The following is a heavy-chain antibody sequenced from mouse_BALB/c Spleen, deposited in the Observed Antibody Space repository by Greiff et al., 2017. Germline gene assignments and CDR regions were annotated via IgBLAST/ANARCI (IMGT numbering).Heavy chain of an antibody. CDR1: GFNIKDTY. D-gene: IGHD3-1*01. CDR2: IDPANGNT. Sequence: EVQLQQSGAELVKPGASVKLSCTASGFNIKDTYMHWVKQRPEQGLEWIGRIDPANGNTKYDPKFQGKATITADTSSNTAYLQLSSLTSEDTAVYYCALQLGLQIYFDYWGQGTTLTVSS. V-gene: IGHV14-3*02. J-gene: IGHJ2*01. CDR3: ALQLGLQIYFDY.